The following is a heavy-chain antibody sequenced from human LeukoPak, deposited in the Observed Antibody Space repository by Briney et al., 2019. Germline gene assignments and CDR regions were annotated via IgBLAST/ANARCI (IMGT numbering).Heavy chain of an antibody. D-gene: IGHD2-2*01. V-gene: IGHV3-23*01. CDR1: GFTFSSYA. Sequence: HAGGSLRLSCAASGFTFSSYAMSWVRQAPGKGLEWVSAISGSGGSTYYADSVKGRFTISRDNSKNTLYLQMNSLRAEDTAVYYCAKSGRHCSSTSCSRGIAFDIWGQGTMVTVSS. J-gene: IGHJ3*02. CDR3: AKSGRHCSSTSCSRGIAFDI. CDR2: ISGSGGST.